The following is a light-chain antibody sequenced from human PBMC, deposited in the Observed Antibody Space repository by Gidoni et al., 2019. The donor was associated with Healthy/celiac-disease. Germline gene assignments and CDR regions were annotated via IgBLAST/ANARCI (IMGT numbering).Light chain of an antibody. CDR1: QSVSSN. CDR3: QQYNNWPPA. Sequence: EIVMTQSPATLSVSPGERATLSCRASQSVSSNLAWYQQKPGQAPRLLIYGASTRATGIPARFSGSGSGTEFTLTISSLQSEDFAVYYCQQYNNWPPAFGPXTKVEIK. CDR2: GAS. J-gene: IGKJ1*01. V-gene: IGKV3-15*01.